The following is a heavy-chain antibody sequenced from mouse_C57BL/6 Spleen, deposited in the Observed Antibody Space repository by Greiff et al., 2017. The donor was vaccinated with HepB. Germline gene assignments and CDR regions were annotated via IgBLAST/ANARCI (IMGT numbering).Heavy chain of an antibody. D-gene: IGHD1-1*02. V-gene: IGHV5-16*01. CDR2: INYDGSST. Sequence: EVMLVESEGGLVQPGSSMKLSCTASGFTFSDYYMAWVRQVPEKGLEWVANINYDGSSTYYLDSLKSRFIISRDNAKNILYLQMSSLKSEDTATYYCARAMGDFHWYFDVWGTGTTVTVSS. CDR3: ARAMGDFHWYFDV. J-gene: IGHJ1*03. CDR1: GFTFSDYY.